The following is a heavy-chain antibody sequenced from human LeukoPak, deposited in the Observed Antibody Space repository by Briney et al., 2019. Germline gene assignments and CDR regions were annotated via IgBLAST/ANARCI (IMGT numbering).Heavy chain of an antibody. CDR3: VLPGRYSSSSSDY. Sequence: GGSLRLSCAASGFIFSSYGMHWVRQAPGKGLEWVAFIRNDGSNKYYADSVKGRFTISRDNSKNTLYLQMNSLRAEDTAVYYCVLPGRYSSSSSDYWGQGTLVTVSS. CDR1: GFIFSSYG. D-gene: IGHD6-6*01. J-gene: IGHJ4*02. V-gene: IGHV3-30*02. CDR2: IRNDGSNK.